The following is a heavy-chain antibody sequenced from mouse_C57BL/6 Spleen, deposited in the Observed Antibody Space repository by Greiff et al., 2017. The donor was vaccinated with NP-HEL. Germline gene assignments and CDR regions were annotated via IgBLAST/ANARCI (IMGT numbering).Heavy chain of an antibody. Sequence: VQLQQSGAELVKPGASVKLSCKASGYTFTSYWMHWVKQRPGQGLEWIGMIHPNSGSTNYNEKFKSKATLTVDKSSSTAYMQLSSLTSEDSAVYYCARSLYYYGSSQLYYFDYWGQGTTLTVSS. J-gene: IGHJ2*01. CDR3: ARSLYYYGSSQLYYFDY. CDR1: GYTFTSYW. CDR2: IHPNSGST. D-gene: IGHD1-1*01. V-gene: IGHV1-64*01.